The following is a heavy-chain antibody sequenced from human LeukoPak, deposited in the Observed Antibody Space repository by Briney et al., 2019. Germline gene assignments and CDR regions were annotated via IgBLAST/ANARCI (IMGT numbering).Heavy chain of an antibody. CDR1: GYTSTSYG. J-gene: IGHJ6*02. CDR3: ARGSGIVGATDGMDV. Sequence: ASVKVSCKASGYTSTSYGISWVRQAPGQGLEWMGWISAYNGNTNYAQKLQGRVTMTTDTSTSSAYMELRSLRSDDTAVYYCARGSGIVGATDGMDVWGQGTTVTVSS. D-gene: IGHD1-26*01. V-gene: IGHV1-18*01. CDR2: ISAYNGNT.